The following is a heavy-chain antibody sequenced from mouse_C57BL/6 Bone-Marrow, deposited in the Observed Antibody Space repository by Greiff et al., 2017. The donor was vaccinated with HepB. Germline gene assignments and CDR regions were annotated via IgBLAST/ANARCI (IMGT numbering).Heavy chain of an antibody. V-gene: IGHV14-1*01. CDR1: GFNIKDYY. J-gene: IGHJ2*01. CDR2: IDPEDGDT. D-gene: IGHD1-1*01. Sequence: EVQRVESGAELVRPGASVKLSCTASGFNIKDYYMHWVKQRPEQGLEWIGRIDPEDGDTEYAPKFQGKATMTADTSSNTAYLQLSSLTSEDTAVYYCITRGIYYYGSSSFDYWGQGTTLTVSS. CDR3: ITRGIYYYGSSSFDY.